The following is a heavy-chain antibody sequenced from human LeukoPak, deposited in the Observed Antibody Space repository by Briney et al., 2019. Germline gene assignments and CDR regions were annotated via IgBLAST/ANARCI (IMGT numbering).Heavy chain of an antibody. CDR2: IIPFFGTA. CDR3: ARVGYCSSTGCRPVDY. D-gene: IGHD2-2*01. Sequence: SVKVSCKASGGTVSSYAISWVRQAPGQGLEWMGGIIPFFGTANYAPKFQGRVTITANKSTSTAYMELSSLRSEDTAVYYCARVGYCSSTGCRPVDYWGQGTLVTVSS. J-gene: IGHJ4*02. V-gene: IGHV1-69*06. CDR1: GGTVSSYA.